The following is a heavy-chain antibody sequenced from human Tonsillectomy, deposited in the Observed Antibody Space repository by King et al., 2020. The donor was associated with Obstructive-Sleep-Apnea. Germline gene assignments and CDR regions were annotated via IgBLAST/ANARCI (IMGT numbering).Heavy chain of an antibody. CDR2: INHSGST. V-gene: IGHV4-34*01. Sequence: VQLQQWGAGLLKPSETLSLTCAVYDGSFSGYYWSWIRQPPGKGLEWIGEINHSGSTNYNPSLKSRVTISVYTSKNQFSLKLTSVTAADTAVYYCARVGYYYDSSGYYYYYGMDVWGQGTTVTVSS. D-gene: IGHD3-22*01. CDR1: DGSFSGYY. J-gene: IGHJ6*02. CDR3: ARVGYYYDSSGYYYYYGMDV.